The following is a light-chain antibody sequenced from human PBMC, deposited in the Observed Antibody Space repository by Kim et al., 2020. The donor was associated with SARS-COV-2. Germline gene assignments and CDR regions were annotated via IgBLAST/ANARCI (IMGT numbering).Light chain of an antibody. CDR2: WAS. V-gene: IGKV4-1*01. J-gene: IGKJ5*01. CDR3: QQYYSTPRIT. Sequence: TSTCKSSQSVLDSTNDTNYLAWYQQKPGQHPRLLIYWASTRESWVPDRFSGSGSGTDFTLTINSLQAEDVTLYYCQQYYSTPRITFGQGTRLEIK. CDR1: QSVLDSTNDTNY.